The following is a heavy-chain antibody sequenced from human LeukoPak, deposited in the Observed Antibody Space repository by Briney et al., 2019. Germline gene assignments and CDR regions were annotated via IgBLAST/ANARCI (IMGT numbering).Heavy chain of an antibody. Sequence: SETLSLTCTVSGGSISSGGYYWSWIRQHPGKGLEWIGYIYYSGSTYYNPSLKSRVTISVDTSKNQFSLKLSSVTAADTAVYYCARVRYYYDSSGSSGHFDYWGQGTLVTVSS. D-gene: IGHD3-22*01. V-gene: IGHV4-31*03. CDR2: IYYSGST. CDR1: GGSISSGGYY. J-gene: IGHJ4*02. CDR3: ARVRYYYDSSGSSGHFDY.